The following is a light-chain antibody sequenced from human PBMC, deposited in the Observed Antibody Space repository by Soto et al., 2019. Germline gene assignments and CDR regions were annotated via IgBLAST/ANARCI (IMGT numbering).Light chain of an antibody. CDR3: EQYGSSPVT. Sequence: EIVLTQPPGTLSLSPGERATLSCRASQSVSSSYLAWYHPKPGQAPRLLIYGASSSATAIPDRYSRSGSGTDFALTISRLEPEDVAVYYCEQYGSSPVTFGQGTKVDIE. CDR1: QSVSSSY. J-gene: IGKJ1*01. V-gene: IGKV3-20*01. CDR2: GAS.